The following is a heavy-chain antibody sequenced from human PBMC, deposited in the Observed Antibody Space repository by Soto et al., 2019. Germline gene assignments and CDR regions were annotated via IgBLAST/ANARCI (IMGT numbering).Heavy chain of an antibody. V-gene: IGHV4-4*09. D-gene: IGHD3-16*01. CDR3: ATYTVGEGGRGY. J-gene: IGHJ4*02. Sequence: QVQLQESGPGLVKPSETLSLTCTVSGGSMRGQHWSWIRQPPGKGLEWIGHHSDSTNYNPSLKSPITIPTDTSKTQFSLRLSSVTAAATAVYYCATYTVGEGGRGYWGQGTLVTVSS. CDR1: GGSMRGQH. CDR2: HHSDST.